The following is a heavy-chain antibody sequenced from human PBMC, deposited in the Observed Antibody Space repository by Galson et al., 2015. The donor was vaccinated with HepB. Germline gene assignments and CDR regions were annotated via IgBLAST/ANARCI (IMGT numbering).Heavy chain of an antibody. J-gene: IGHJ6*03. D-gene: IGHD2/OR15-2a*01. CDR1: GFTFSSYS. CDR2: ISSSSSTI. V-gene: IGHV3-48*01. CDR3: ARLLSTHYYYYMDV. Sequence: SLRLSCAASGFTFSSYSMNWVRQAPGKGLEWVSYISSSSSTIYYADSVKGRFTISRDNAKNSLYLQMNSLRAEDTAVYYCARLLSTHYYYYMDVWGKGTTVTVSS.